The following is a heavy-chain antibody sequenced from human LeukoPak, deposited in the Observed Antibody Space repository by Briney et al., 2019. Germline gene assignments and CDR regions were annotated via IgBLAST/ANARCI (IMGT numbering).Heavy chain of an antibody. CDR1: GYTFTSYD. CDR3: ARSWCTSTSCYSPRY. D-gene: IGHD2-2*02. J-gene: IGHJ4*02. CDR2: MNPNSGNT. V-gene: IGHV1-8*03. Sequence: ASVKVSCKASGYTFTSYDINWVRQATGQGLEWMGWMNPNSGNTGYAQKFQGRVTITRNTSISTVYMELSSLRSEDTAVYYCARSWCTSTSCYSPRYWGQGTLVTVSS.